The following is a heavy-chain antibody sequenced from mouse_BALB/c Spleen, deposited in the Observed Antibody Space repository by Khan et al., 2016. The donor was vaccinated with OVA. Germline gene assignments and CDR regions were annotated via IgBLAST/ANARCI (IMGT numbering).Heavy chain of an antibody. V-gene: IGHV1-26*01. D-gene: IGHD2-14*01. CDR3: ARVYDFFAS. J-gene: IGHJ3*01. CDR2: VNPNTDNI. Sequence: VQLPQSGPDLVKPGDSVKISCKASGYSFTLYYMSWVKQSHGKSLEWIGRVNPNTDNINYNQEFKGKAILTVDTSSNKAYMALRSLPSEDSAVYFCARVYDFFASWRQGTLVTVSS. CDR1: GYSFTLYY.